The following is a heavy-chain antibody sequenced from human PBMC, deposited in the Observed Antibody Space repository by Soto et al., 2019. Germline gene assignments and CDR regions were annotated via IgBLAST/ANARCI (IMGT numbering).Heavy chain of an antibody. D-gene: IGHD5-12*01. CDR2: ISAYNGNT. Sequence: GASLKVSCKTSGYTFSRDGISWVRQAPRQGLEWMGWISAYNGNTNYAQKLQGRVTMTTDTSTSTAYMELRSLRSDDTAVYYCARDKLRGYSGYDSSDYWGQGALVTVSS. CDR1: GYTFSRDG. CDR3: ARDKLRGYSGYDSSDY. J-gene: IGHJ4*02. V-gene: IGHV1-18*01.